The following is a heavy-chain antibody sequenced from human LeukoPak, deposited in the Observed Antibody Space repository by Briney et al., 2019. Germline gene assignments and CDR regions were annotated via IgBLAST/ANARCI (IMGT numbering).Heavy chain of an antibody. CDR2: IWYDGSNK. Sequence: PGGSLRLSCAASGITFRNYGMHWVRQAPGKGLEWVAFIWYDGSNKYYADSVKGRFTISRDNTRNTLFLQMNSLRVEDTAVYYCARGSYYPDYWGQGTRVTVSS. D-gene: IGHD3-10*01. CDR3: ARGSYYPDY. CDR1: GITFRNYG. V-gene: IGHV3-33*01. J-gene: IGHJ4*02.